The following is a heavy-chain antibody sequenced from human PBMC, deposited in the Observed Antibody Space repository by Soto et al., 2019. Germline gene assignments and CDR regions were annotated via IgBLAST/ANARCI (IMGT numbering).Heavy chain of an antibody. CDR2: IDIAGNT. V-gene: IGHV3-13*01. CDR1: AFTFSSYD. CDR3: AREGERGSGDSVDALDI. J-gene: IGHJ3*02. D-gene: IGHD1-1*01. Sequence: EVQLVESGGGLVQPGGSLRLSCAASAFTFSSYDMHWVRQATGKGLEWVSAIDIAGNTYYSGSVEGRFTISRENGKNSLYLQMSSLRAGDTAVYYCAREGERGSGDSVDALDIWGHGTLVTVSS.